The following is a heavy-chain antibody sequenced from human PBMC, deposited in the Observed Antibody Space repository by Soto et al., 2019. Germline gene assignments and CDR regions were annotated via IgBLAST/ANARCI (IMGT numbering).Heavy chain of an antibody. D-gene: IGHD5-12*01. V-gene: IGHV3-15*01. CDR2: IKSKTDGGTT. CDR3: TTDPIYSGYDLGYAFDI. Sequence: GGSLRLSCAASGFTFSNAWMSWVRQAPGKGLEWVGRIKSKTDGGTTDYAAPVKGRFTISRDDSKNTLYLQMNSLKTEDTAVYYCTTDPIYSGYDLGYAFDIWGQGTMVTVSS. CDR1: GFTFSNAW. J-gene: IGHJ3*02.